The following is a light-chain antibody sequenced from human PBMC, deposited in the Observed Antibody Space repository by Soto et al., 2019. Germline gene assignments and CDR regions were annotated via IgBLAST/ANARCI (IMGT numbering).Light chain of an antibody. V-gene: IGKV3D-15*01. CDR1: QSVSSN. Sequence: EVVMTQSPATLSVSPGERATLSCRASQSVSSNLAWYQQKPGQAPRLLIYHTSNRATGIPDRFSASGSGTDFTLTISRLEPEDFAVYYCQQFSSYPLTFGGGAKADIK. CDR2: HTS. J-gene: IGKJ4*01. CDR3: QQFSSYPLT.